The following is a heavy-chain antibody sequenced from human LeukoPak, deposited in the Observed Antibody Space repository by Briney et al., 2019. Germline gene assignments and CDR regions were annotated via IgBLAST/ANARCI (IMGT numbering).Heavy chain of an antibody. Sequence: GGSLRLSCVAAEFTFSTYSMNWVRQAPGKGPEWVSYISSSSSTIYYADSVRGRFTISRDNSKNTLYLQMNSLRAEDTAVYYCTTLAGSSGWYLAPNDYWGQGTLVTVSS. D-gene: IGHD6-19*01. J-gene: IGHJ4*02. CDR1: EFTFSTYS. V-gene: IGHV3-48*01. CDR2: ISSSSSTI. CDR3: TTLAGSSGWYLAPNDY.